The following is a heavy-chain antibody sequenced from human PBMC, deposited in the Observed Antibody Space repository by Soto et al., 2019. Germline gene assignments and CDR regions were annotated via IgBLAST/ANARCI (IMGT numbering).Heavy chain of an antibody. D-gene: IGHD2-8*01. Sequence: PSETLSLTCAVYGGSFSGYYWSWIRQPPGKGLEWIGEINHSGSTNYNPSLKSRVTISVDTSKNQFSLKLSSVTAADTAVYYCAREKDVLMVYANWFEPWGQGTLVTVSS. CDR3: AREKDVLMVYANWFEP. J-gene: IGHJ5*02. V-gene: IGHV4-34*01. CDR1: GGSFSGYY. CDR2: INHSGST.